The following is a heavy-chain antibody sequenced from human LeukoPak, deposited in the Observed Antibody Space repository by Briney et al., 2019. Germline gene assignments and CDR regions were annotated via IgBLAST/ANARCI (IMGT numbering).Heavy chain of an antibody. V-gene: IGHV3-30*04. CDR1: GFTFSSYA. CDR2: ISYDESNK. CDR3: AKVIGGSNPAEAFDI. Sequence: GGSLRLSCAASGFTFSSYAMHWVRQPPGKGLEWVAIISYDESNKYYADSVKGRFTISRDNSKNTLYLQMTSLRAEDTALYYCAKVIGGSNPAEAFDIWGQGTMVTVSS. D-gene: IGHD1-26*01. J-gene: IGHJ3*02.